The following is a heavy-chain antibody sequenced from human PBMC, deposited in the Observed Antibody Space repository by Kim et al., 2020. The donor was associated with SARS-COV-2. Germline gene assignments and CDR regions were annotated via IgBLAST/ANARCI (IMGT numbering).Heavy chain of an antibody. D-gene: IGHD3-10*01. CDR3: ARDTVLWFGNLPSADAFDI. CDR2: IWYDGSNK. CDR1: GFTFSSYG. J-gene: IGHJ3*02. Sequence: GGSLRLSCAASGFTFSSYGMHWVRQAPGKGLEWVAVIWYDGSNKYYADSVKGRFTISRDNSKNTLYLQMNSLRAEDTAVYYCARDTVLWFGNLPSADAFDIWGQGTMVTVSS. V-gene: IGHV3-33*01.